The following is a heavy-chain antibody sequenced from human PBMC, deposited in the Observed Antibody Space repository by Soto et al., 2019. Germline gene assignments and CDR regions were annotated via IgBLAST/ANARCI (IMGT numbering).Heavy chain of an antibody. V-gene: IGHV3-23*01. CDR3: AKQRAGYGSGSDTFYFDF. CDR2: LSGSGGTT. CDR1: GFTFSTYA. Sequence: EVQLLESGGGLVQPGGSLRLSCSTSGFTFSTYAMNWVRQPPGKGLEWVAALSGSGGTTYYADSVRGRFTISRDNSKNTLFLQMNSLRAEDTALYYCAKQRAGYGSGSDTFYFDFWGQGSLVTVSS. D-gene: IGHD3-10*01. J-gene: IGHJ4*02.